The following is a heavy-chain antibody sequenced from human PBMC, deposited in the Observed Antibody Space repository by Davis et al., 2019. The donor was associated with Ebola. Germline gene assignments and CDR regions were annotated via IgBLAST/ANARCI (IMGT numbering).Heavy chain of an antibody. CDR2: IHSDGSTT. CDR1: GFTFSTYW. J-gene: IGHJ3*02. Sequence: GESLKISCAASGFTFSTYWMHWVRQAPGKGLVWVSGIHSDGSTTKYADSVKGRFTISRDNAKNTVYLHMNSLRVEDTAVYYCAKDWFDGRYYWNAFDIWGQGTTVTVSS. CDR3: AKDWFDGRYYWNAFDI. V-gene: IGHV3-74*01. D-gene: IGHD1-26*01.